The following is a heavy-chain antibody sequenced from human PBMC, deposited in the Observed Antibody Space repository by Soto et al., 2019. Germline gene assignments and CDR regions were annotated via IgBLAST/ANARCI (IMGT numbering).Heavy chain of an antibody. J-gene: IGHJ6*02. CDR1: GGSFSDYY. CDR3: ARGLRASYGVRLSYYYYGMGV. CDR2: INHSGST. Sequence: SETLSLTCTIYGGSFSDYYWGWIRQPPGKGLEWIAEINHSGSTNYNPSFKSRVTISVDTSKNQFSLKLISVTAADTAVYYCARGLRASYGVRLSYYYYGMGVWGQGTTVTVSS. D-gene: IGHD3-10*01. V-gene: IGHV4-34*01.